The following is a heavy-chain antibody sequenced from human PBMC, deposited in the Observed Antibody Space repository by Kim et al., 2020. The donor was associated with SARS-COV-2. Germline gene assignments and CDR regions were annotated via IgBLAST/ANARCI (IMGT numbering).Heavy chain of an antibody. Sequence: YNPSHKSRDTISVDTSKNQFSLKLSSVTAAGTAVYYCARSIVGATFLDYCGQGSLVTVSS. D-gene: IGHD1-26*01. V-gene: IGHV4-4*09. CDR3: ARSIVGATFLDY. J-gene: IGHJ4*02.